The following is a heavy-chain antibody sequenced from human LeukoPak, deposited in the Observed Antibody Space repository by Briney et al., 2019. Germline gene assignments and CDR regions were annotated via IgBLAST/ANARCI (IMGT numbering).Heavy chain of an antibody. CDR1: GYTFTDYY. CDR2: INPNSGGT. V-gene: IGHV1-2*02. D-gene: IGHD3-10*01. CDR3: ARETGGSGKYFDY. Sequence: ASVTVSCKTSGYTFTDYYIHWVRQAPGQGLEWMGWINPNSGGTNYAQKFQGRVTMTRDTSITTAYMELSSLRSDDTAVYYCARETGGSGKYFDYWGQGALVTVSS. J-gene: IGHJ4*02.